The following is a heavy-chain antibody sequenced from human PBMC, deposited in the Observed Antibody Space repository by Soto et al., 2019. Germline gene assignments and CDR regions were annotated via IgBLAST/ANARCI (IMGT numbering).Heavy chain of an antibody. Sequence: PGGSLRLSCTASGFNTRFYSMSWVRQTPGKGLEWVAALSRSGGATYYADPVRGRFTISRDASKDTLFLQMSNLRAEDTALYYCSKGEMSTIRNSFDPWGQGTLVTSP. D-gene: IGHD1-7*01. CDR3: SKGEMSTIRNSFDP. J-gene: IGHJ5*02. CDR2: LSRSGGAT. V-gene: IGHV3-23*01. CDR1: GFNTRFYS.